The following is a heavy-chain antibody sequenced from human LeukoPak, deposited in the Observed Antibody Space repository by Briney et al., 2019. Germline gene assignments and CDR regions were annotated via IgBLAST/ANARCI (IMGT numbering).Heavy chain of an antibody. CDR3: ARVPRSSSSRYYYMDV. J-gene: IGHJ6*03. V-gene: IGHV3-48*01. Sequence: QPGGSLRLSCAASGFTFSSYSMNWVRQAPGKGLEWVSYISSSSGTIYYADSVKGRFTISRDNAKNSLYLQMNSLRAEDTAVYYCARVPRSSSSRYYYMDVWGKGTTVTVSS. D-gene: IGHD6-6*01. CDR1: GFTFSSYS. CDR2: ISSSSGTI.